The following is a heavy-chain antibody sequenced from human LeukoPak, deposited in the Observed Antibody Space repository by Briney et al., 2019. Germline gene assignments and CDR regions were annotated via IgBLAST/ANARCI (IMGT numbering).Heavy chain of an antibody. CDR1: GDSVSSNSAL. J-gene: IGHJ3*02. CDR2: TYYRSKWYN. CDR3: ANSKPMWNDAFDI. Sequence: SRTLSLTCAISGDSVSSNSALWNWIRQSPSRGLEWLGRTYYRSKWYNDYAVSVKSRITINADTSKNQFSLQLNSVTPEDTAVYYCANSKPMWNDAFDIWGQGTMVTVSS. D-gene: IGHD1-1*01. V-gene: IGHV6-1*01.